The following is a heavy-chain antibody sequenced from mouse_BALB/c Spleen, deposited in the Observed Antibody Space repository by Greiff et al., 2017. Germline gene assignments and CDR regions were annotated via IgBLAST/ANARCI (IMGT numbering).Heavy chain of an antibody. CDR2: ISDGGSYT. V-gene: IGHV5-4*02. D-gene: IGHD1-1*01. J-gene: IGHJ1*01. CDR3: ARDDYYGSSWYFDV. Sequence: DVKLVESGGGLVKPGGSLKLSCAASGFTFSDYYMYWVRQTPEKRLEWVATISDGGSYTYYPDSVKGRFTISRDNAKNNLYLQMSSLKSEDTAMYYCARDDYYGSSWYFDVWGAGTTVTVSS. CDR1: GFTFSDYY.